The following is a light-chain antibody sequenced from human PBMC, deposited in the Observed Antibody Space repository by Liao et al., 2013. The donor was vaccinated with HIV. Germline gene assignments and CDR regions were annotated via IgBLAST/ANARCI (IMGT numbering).Light chain of an antibody. CDR1: ALPKQY. CDR3: QSADSSGAWV. Sequence: SYELTQPPSVSVSPGQTARITCSGDALPKQYAYWYQQKPGQAPVVVIYKDTERPSGISERFSGSSSGTTVTLTISGVQAEDEADYYCQSADSSGAWVFGGGTNLTVL. CDR2: KDT. J-gene: IGLJ3*02. V-gene: IGLV3-25*03.